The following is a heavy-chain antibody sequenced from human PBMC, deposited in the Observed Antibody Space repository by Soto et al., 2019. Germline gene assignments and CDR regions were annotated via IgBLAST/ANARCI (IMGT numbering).Heavy chain of an antibody. J-gene: IGHJ6*02. CDR1: GGSISSYY. D-gene: IGHD3-10*01. Sequence: PSETLSLTCTVSGGSISSYYWSWIRQPPGKGLEWIGYIYYSGSTNYNPSLKSRVTISVDTSKNQFSLKLSSVTAADTAVYYCARVRGGFTDYYYYYGMDVWGQGTTVTVSS. CDR3: ARVRGGFTDYYYYYGMDV. V-gene: IGHV4-59*01. CDR2: IYYSGST.